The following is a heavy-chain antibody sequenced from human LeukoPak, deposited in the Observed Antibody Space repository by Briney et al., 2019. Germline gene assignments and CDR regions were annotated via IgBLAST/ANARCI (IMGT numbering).Heavy chain of an antibody. J-gene: IGHJ4*02. CDR3: AKDNRAVAGTGGFDY. CDR2: ISWNSGSI. V-gene: IGHV3-9*03. D-gene: IGHD6-19*01. CDR1: GFTFDDYA. Sequence: PGGSLRLSCAASGFTFDDYAMHWVRQAPGKGLEWVSGISWNSGSIVYADSVKGRFTISRDNAKNSLYLQMNSLRAEDMALYYCAKDNRAVAGTGGFDYWGQGTLVTVSS.